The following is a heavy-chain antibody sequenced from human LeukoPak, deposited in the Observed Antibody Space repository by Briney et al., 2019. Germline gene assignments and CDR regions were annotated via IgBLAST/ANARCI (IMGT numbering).Heavy chain of an antibody. CDR1: GGSFSGYY. Sequence: SETLSLTCAFYGGSFSGYYWGWIRQPPGKGLEWIGSIYSSGSTYYNASLQSRVTISIETSKNQISLRLNSVTAADTAMYYCAKSGGYGLIDYWGQGTLVTVSS. CDR3: AKSGGYGLIDY. V-gene: IGHV4-34*01. D-gene: IGHD1-26*01. J-gene: IGHJ4*02. CDR2: IYSSGST.